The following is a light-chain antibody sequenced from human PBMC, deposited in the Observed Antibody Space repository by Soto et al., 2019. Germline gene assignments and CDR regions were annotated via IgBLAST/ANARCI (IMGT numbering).Light chain of an antibody. J-gene: IGKJ1*01. V-gene: IGKV1-5*01. CDR1: QSIDNW. Sequence: DIQMTQSPSTLSASVGDRVTITCRASQSIDNWLAWYQQKPGKAPKLLIYDASRLESGVPSRFSGSGSGTDFTLTISSLQPDDFATYYCQQYSGDSRTFGQGTKVDIK. CDR3: QQYSGDSRT. CDR2: DAS.